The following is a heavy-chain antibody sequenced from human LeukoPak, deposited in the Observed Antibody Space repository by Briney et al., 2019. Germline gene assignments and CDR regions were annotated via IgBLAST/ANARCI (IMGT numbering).Heavy chain of an antibody. CDR3: ARENYGDYFDY. Sequence: SETLSLTCTVSGGSISSYCWSWIRQPPGKGLEWIGYIYYSGSTNYNPSLKSRVTISVDTSKNQFSLKLSSVTAADTAVYYCARENYGDYFDYWGQGTLVTVSS. CDR2: IYYSGST. CDR1: GGSISSYC. V-gene: IGHV4-59*01. D-gene: IGHD4-17*01. J-gene: IGHJ4*02.